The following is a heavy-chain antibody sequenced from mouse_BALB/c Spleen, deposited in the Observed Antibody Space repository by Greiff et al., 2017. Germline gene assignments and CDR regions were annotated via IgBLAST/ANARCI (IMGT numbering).Heavy chain of an antibody. V-gene: IGHV5-12-1*01. J-gene: IGHJ2*01. CDR1: GFAFSSYD. D-gene: IGHD2-14*01. CDR2: ISSGGGST. CDR3: ARRAYYRSYYFDY. Sequence: EVKLVESGGGLVKPGGSLKLSCAASGFAFSSYDMSWVRQTPEKRLEWVAYISSGGGSTYYPDTVKGRFTISRDNAKNTLYLQMSSLKSEDTAMYYCARRAYYRSYYFDYWGQGTTLTVSS.